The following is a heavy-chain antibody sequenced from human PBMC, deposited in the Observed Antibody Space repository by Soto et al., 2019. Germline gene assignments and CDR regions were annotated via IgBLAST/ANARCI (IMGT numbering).Heavy chain of an antibody. V-gene: IGHV3-15*01. CDR3: ITGFRYYDSSGYYYRGLDY. J-gene: IGHJ4*02. D-gene: IGHD3-22*01. CDR1: AFTFSNAW. CDR2: IKSKSDGGTT. Sequence: GGSLRLSCVASAFTFSNAWMNWVRQAPGKGLEWVGRIKSKSDGGTTDYAAPVKGRFTISRDDSKNTLYLQLNSLRTEDTAVYYCITGFRYYDSSGYYYRGLDYWGQGTLVTV.